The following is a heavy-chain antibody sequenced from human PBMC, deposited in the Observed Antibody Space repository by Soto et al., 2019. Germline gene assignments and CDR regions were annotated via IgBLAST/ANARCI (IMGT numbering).Heavy chain of an antibody. CDR2: IETDGSEK. CDR3: ARDSGYASATSVNHYLDC. V-gene: IGHV3-7*01. D-gene: IGHD3-10*01. Sequence: GGSLRLSCAASGFTLRSYWMSWFRQAPGKGLEWLATIETDGSEKKYVDSVKGRFTVSRYNAKNSLLLQMDSLRAADTAVYYCARDSGYASATSVNHYLDCWGRGTLVTVSS. J-gene: IGHJ4*01. CDR1: GFTLRSYW.